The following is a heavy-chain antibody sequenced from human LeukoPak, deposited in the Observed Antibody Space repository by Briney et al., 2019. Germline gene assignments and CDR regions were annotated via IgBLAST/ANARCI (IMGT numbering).Heavy chain of an antibody. Sequence: GGSLRLSCAGSGFTFSSYGMHWVRQAPGRGLEWVAVIWYDGTNKYYADSVKGRFTISRDNSKNTLYLQMNSLRAEDTAVYYCAREGGYCSGGRCYQIRFDYWGQGTLVTVSS. D-gene: IGHD2-15*01. CDR3: AREGGYCSGGRCYQIRFDY. CDR2: IWYDGTNK. V-gene: IGHV3-33*01. CDR1: GFTFSSYG. J-gene: IGHJ4*02.